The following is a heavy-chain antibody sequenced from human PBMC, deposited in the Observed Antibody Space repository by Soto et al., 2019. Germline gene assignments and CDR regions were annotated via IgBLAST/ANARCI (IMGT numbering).Heavy chain of an antibody. CDR3: ARPMIGELGY. D-gene: IGHD3-10*02. J-gene: IGHJ4*02. Sequence: PSETLSLTCTVSGGSINGYFWSWIRQPPGKGLEWIAEIHYGGSTNYNPSLKSRVTISVDRSKNQFSLKLTSMTAADTAVYYCARPMIGELGYWGPGTLVTVSS. CDR1: GGSINGYF. CDR2: IHYGGST. V-gene: IGHV4-59*01.